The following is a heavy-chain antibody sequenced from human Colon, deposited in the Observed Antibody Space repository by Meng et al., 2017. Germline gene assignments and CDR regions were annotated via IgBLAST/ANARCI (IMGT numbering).Heavy chain of an antibody. Sequence: QVHRHVPDPGLVQPSTTLSLTRPAAEDSSSMCEYYWSWIRQPPGKGLEWIGYIYYSGSTYSNSSAKIRVTISIDRSKNQFSLSLSSVTVAATAVYYCARDRKHYGERGWFDPWGQGTLVTVSS. CDR2: IYYSGST. CDR1: EDSSSMCEYY. D-gene: IGHD4-17*01. V-gene: IGHV4-30-4*01. CDR3: ARDRKHYGERGWFDP. J-gene: IGHJ5*02.